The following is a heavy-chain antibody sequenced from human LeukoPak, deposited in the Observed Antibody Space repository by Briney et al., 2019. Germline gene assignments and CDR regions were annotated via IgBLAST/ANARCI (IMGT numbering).Heavy chain of an antibody. V-gene: IGHV3-33*01. CDR1: GFTFSGYG. CDR2: IWYDGSNK. D-gene: IGHD2-21*02. Sequence: GSLRLSCAASGFTFSGYGMHWVRQAPGKGLEWVAVIWYDGSNKYYADSVKGRFTISRDNSKNTLYLQMNSLRAEDTAVYYCARDLVVTAIPYYYYYYGMDVWGQGTTVTVSS. J-gene: IGHJ6*02. CDR3: ARDLVVTAIPYYYYYYGMDV.